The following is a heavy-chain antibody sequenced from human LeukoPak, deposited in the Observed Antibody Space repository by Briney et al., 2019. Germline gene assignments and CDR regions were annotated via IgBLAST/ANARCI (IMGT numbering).Heavy chain of an antibody. V-gene: IGHV4-39*01. D-gene: IGHD1-26*01. Sequence: SETLSLTCTDSGGSITSSSYFWGWIRQPPGEGLEWIGSISYSGSTYYNPSLKSRVTISVDTSKNQFSLKLSSATAADTAVYYCAYGGTYRIDYWGQGTLVTVSS. CDR1: GGSITSSSYF. CDR2: ISYSGST. CDR3: AYGGTYRIDY. J-gene: IGHJ4*02.